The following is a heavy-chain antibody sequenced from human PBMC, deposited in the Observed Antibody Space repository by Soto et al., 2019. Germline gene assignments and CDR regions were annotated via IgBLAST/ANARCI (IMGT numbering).Heavy chain of an antibody. CDR2: IYWDDDK. V-gene: IGHV2-5*02. CDR1: GFSLSTSGVG. CDR3: AHRRPSRNGDYFLFDS. Sequence: QITLKESGPTLVKPTQTLTLTCTFSGFSLSTSGVGVGWIRQPPGKALEWLALIYWDDDKRYSPSLKSRLTITKDTSKNQVVLTMTTMDPVDTATYYCAHRRPSRNGDYFLFDSWGQGTLVTVSS. D-gene: IGHD4-17*01. J-gene: IGHJ4*02.